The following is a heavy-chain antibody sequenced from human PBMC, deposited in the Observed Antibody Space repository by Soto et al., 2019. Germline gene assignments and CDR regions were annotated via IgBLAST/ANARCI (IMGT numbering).Heavy chain of an antibody. Sequence: QVQLEESGGGLVKPGQSLRLSCATSGFIFRDYYMACIRQAPGKGLEWNGYINNGGDIVHYSDAVRGRFRISRDNTKMSLYLQMTSLRAEDTAIYYCARDFSKTTVGVVDSWGQGALITVSS. D-gene: IGHD4-17*01. CDR1: GFIFRDYY. V-gene: IGHV3-11*01. CDR2: INNGGDIV. CDR3: ARDFSKTTVGVVDS. J-gene: IGHJ4*02.